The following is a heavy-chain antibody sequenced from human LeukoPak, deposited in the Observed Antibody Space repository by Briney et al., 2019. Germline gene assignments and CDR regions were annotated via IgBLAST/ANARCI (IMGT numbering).Heavy chain of an antibody. CDR2: IYTSGST. CDR3: ARDNSDILTGYYRAFDY. CDR1: GGSISSYY. J-gene: IGHJ4*02. Sequence: SEPLSLTCTVSGGSISSYYWSWIRQPAGKGLEWIGRIYTSGSTNYNPSLKSRVTMSVDTSKNQFSLKLSSVTAADTAVYYCARDNSDILTGYYRAFDYWGQGTLVTVSS. V-gene: IGHV4-4*07. D-gene: IGHD3-9*01.